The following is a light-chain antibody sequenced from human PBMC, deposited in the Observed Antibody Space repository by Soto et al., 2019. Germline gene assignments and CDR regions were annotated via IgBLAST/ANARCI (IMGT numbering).Light chain of an antibody. J-gene: IGLJ2*01. CDR1: SSDVGGYNY. CDR3: SSYTSSSTVV. V-gene: IGLV2-14*01. Sequence: QSVLTQPASVSGSPGQSITIFCTGTSSDVGGYNYVSWYQQHPGKAPKLMIYDVSNRPSGVSNRFSGSKSGNTASLTISGLQAEDEADYYCSSYTSSSTVVFGGGTKLTVL. CDR2: DVS.